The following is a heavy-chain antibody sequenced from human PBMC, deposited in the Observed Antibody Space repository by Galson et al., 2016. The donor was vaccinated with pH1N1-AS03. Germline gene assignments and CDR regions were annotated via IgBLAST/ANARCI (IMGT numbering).Heavy chain of an antibody. CDR2: INYSGST. V-gene: IGHV4-59*01. D-gene: IGHD4-17*01. Sequence: ETLSLTCTVSGASISTYYWSWIRQPPGKGLEWIGYINYSGSTNYNPSLKSRVTISVDTSKNQFSLKLSSVTAADTAVYCCARHDYGDYVGWFDPWGQGTLVTVSS. J-gene: IGHJ5*02. CDR1: GASISTYY. CDR3: ARHDYGDYVGWFDP.